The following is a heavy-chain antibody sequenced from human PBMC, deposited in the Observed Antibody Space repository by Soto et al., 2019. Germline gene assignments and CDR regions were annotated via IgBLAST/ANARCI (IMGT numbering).Heavy chain of an antibody. J-gene: IGHJ4*02. Sequence: EVQLLESGGGLVQPGGSLRLSCGVSGFTFNDFEMNWVRQAPGKGPEWLAYIDGSGATKKYADSVRGRFTISRDNPNNSLLLQMSSLSDVDTASYYCARGFGRVNYWGQGPLVYVSS. CDR3: ARGFGRVNY. D-gene: IGHD3-10*01. CDR2: IDGSGATK. V-gene: IGHV3-48*03. CDR1: GFTFNDFE.